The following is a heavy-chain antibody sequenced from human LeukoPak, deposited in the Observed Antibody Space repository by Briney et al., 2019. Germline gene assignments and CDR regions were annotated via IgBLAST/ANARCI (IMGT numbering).Heavy chain of an antibody. D-gene: IGHD3-3*01. CDR3: ARDHGVLGWLFPQTGVDAFDI. CDR2: ISSSGSTI. Sequence: PGGSLRLSCAASGFTLGDYYMSWIRQAPGKGLEWVSYISSSGSTIYYADSVKGRFTISRDNAKNSLYLQMNSLRAEDTAVYYCARDHGVLGWLFPQTGVDAFDIWGQGTMVTVSS. V-gene: IGHV3-11*01. J-gene: IGHJ3*02. CDR1: GFTLGDYY.